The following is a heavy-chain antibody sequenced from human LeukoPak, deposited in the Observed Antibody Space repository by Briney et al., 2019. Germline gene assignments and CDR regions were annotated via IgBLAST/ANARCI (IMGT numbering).Heavy chain of an antibody. Sequence: PGGSLRLSCAASGFTFDDYGMSWVRQAPGKGLEWVSGINWNGGSTGYADSVKGRFTISRDNAKNSLYLQMNSLRAEDTALYYCAKGNSYYDFWSGYPNWGQGTLVTVSS. D-gene: IGHD3-3*01. J-gene: IGHJ4*02. CDR3: AKGNSYYDFWSGYPN. V-gene: IGHV3-20*04. CDR2: INWNGGST. CDR1: GFTFDDYG.